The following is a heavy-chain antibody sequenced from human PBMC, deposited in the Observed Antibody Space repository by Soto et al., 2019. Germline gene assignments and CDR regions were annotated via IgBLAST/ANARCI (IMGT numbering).Heavy chain of an antibody. V-gene: IGHV3-53*01. J-gene: IGHJ6*02. D-gene: IGHD3-3*01. CDR2: IYSGGST. CDR3: AASQPLTIFGEDYYYGMDV. Sequence: LRLSCAASGFTVSSNYMSWVRQAPGKGLEWVSVIYSGGSTYYADSVKGRFTISRDNSKNTLYLQMNSLRAEDTAVYYCAASQPLTIFGEDYYYGMDVWGQGTTVTVSS. CDR1: GFTVSSNY.